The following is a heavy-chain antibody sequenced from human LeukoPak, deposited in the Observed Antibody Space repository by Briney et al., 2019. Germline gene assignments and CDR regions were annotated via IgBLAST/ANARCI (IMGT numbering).Heavy chain of an antibody. D-gene: IGHD1-26*01. J-gene: IGHJ4*02. V-gene: IGHV4-59*01. CDR2: VHYTGST. CDR3: ARSSGSRYYIDY. Sequence: SGTLSLTCAVSSGSISTYYWSWIRQPPGKRLEWIGFVHYTGSTNYSPSLKSRVTISVDTSKNQFSLKLNSVTAADTAVYYCARSSGSRYYIDYWGQGTLVTVSS. CDR1: SGSISTYY.